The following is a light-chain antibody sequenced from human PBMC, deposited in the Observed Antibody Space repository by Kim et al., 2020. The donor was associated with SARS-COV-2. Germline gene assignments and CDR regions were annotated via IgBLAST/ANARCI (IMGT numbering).Light chain of an antibody. V-gene: IGKV1-33*01. Sequence: DIQMTQSPSSLSPSVGDRVTITCQASQDITHYLNWYQQKPGKAPKLLIHGASNLETGVPSRFSGSRSGTNFTLSISGLQPEDVATYYSQKYKNDPLTFGGGTKVDIK. CDR1: QDITHY. CDR2: GAS. CDR3: QKYKNDPLT. J-gene: IGKJ4*01.